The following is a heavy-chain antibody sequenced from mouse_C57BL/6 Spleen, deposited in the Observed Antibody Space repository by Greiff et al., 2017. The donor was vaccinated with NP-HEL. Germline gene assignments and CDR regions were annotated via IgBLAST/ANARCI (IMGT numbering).Heavy chain of an antibody. D-gene: IGHD2-3*01. CDR2: ISNGGGST. V-gene: IGHV5-12*01. Sequence: EVKLMESGGGLVQPGGSLKLSCAASGFTFSDYYMYWVRQTPEKRLEWVAYISNGGGSTYYPDTVKGRFTISRDNAKNTLYLQMSRLKSEDTAMYYCARRSDGYLYYYAMDYWGQGTSVTVSS. CDR1: GFTFSDYY. CDR3: ARRSDGYLYYYAMDY. J-gene: IGHJ4*01.